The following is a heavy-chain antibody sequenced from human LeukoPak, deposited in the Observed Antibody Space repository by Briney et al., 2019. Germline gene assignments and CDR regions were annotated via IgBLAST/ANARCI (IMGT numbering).Heavy chain of an antibody. CDR2: IYYSGST. CDR1: GGSISSGGYY. D-gene: IGHD2-2*02. V-gene: IGHV4-31*03. Sequence: SQTLSLTCTVSGGSISSGGYYWSWIRQHPGKGLEWIGYIYYSGSTYYNPSLKSRVTISVDTSKNQFPLKLSSVTAADTAVYYCARGPFIVVVPAAISDWGQGTLVTVSS. CDR3: ARGPFIVVVPAAISD. J-gene: IGHJ4*02.